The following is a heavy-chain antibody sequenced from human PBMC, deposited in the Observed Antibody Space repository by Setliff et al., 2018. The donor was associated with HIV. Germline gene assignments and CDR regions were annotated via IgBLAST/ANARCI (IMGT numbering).Heavy chain of an antibody. J-gene: IGHJ4*02. CDR2: INGGTTT. V-gene: IGHV3-53*01. Sequence: GGSLRLSCVASGITVSGIYMTWVRQAPGKGLEWVSAINGGTTTYYADSVKGRFTISRDNSKNTLYLQMNSLRAEDTAVYYCAKDPRAAVATICDYWGQGTLVTVSS. CDR1: GITVSGIY. CDR3: AKDPRAAVATICDY. D-gene: IGHD5-12*01.